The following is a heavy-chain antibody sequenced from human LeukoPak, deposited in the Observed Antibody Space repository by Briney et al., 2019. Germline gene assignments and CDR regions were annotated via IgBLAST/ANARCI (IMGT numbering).Heavy chain of an antibody. D-gene: IGHD3-22*01. CDR1: GFSLSTSGVG. Sequence: SGPTLVNPTQTLTLTCTFSGFSLSTSGVGVGWIRQPPGKALEWLALIYWNDDKRYSPSLKSRLTITKDTSKNQVVLTMTNMDPVDTATYYCAHRGGYYDSSGYFQHWGQGTLVTVSS. CDR2: IYWNDDK. V-gene: IGHV2-5*01. J-gene: IGHJ1*01. CDR3: AHRGGYYDSSGYFQH.